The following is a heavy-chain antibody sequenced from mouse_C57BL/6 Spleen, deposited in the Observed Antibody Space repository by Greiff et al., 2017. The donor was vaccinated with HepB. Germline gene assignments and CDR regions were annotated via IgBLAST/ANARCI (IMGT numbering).Heavy chain of an antibody. V-gene: IGHV1-5*01. Sequence: VHVKQSGTVLARPGASVKMSCKTSGYTFTSYWMHWVKQRPGQGLEWIGAIYPGNSDTSYNQKFKGKAKLTAVTSASTAYMELSSLTNEDSAVYYCTRIDYGSSYYAMDYWGQGTSVTVSS. J-gene: IGHJ4*01. D-gene: IGHD1-1*01. CDR1: GYTFTSYW. CDR3: TRIDYGSSYYAMDY. CDR2: IYPGNSDT.